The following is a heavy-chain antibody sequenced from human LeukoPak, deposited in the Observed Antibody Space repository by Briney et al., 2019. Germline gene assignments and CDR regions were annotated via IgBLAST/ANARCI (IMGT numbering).Heavy chain of an antibody. CDR3: AKRNSNYFFDY. D-gene: IGHD1/OR15-1a*01. CDR1: GFTFSNSA. J-gene: IGHJ4*02. CDR2: ISGSGGST. Sequence: PGGSLRLSCAASGFTFSNSAMSCVRQAPGKGLEWVSAISGSGGSTYYADSVKGRFTISRDNSKTMLYLQMNSLRAEDTAVYYCAKRNSNYFFDYWGQGTLVTVSS. V-gene: IGHV3-23*01.